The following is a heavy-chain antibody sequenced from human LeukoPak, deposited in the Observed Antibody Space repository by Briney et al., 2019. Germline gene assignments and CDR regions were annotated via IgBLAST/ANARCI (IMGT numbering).Heavy chain of an antibody. V-gene: IGHV3-11*06. J-gene: IGHJ4*02. D-gene: IGHD6-13*01. Sequence: PGGSLRLSCAASGFTFSDYYMGWIRPAPGEGLEWVSYISGGSSNTNYADSVRGRFTASRDNAKNSLYLQMNSLRTEDTAVYYCARKGRSWFNDFDYWGQGTPVTVSS. CDR2: ISGGSSNT. CDR3: ARKGRSWFNDFDY. CDR1: GFTFSDYY.